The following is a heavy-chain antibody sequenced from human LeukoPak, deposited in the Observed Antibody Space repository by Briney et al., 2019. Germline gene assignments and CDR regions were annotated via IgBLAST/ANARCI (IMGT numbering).Heavy chain of an antibody. CDR3: ARHAYYYDSSGSSKDTHDAFDI. J-gene: IGHJ3*02. CDR2: IYTSGST. D-gene: IGHD3-22*01. Sequence: SETLSLTCTVSGGSISSYYWSWIRQPPGKGLEWIGYIYTSGSTNYNPSLKSRVTISVDTSKNQFSLKLSSVTAADTAVYYCARHAYYYDSSGSSKDTHDAFDIWGQGTMVTVSS. V-gene: IGHV4-4*09. CDR1: GGSISSYY.